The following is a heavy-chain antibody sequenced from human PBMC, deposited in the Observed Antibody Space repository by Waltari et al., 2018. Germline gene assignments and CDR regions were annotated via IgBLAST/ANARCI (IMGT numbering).Heavy chain of an antibody. V-gene: IGHV4-34*01. Sequence: QVQLQQWGAGLLKPSETLSLTCAVYGGSFSAYWWSWIRQPPGKGLEWIGEINHSGSTNYNPSLKSRVTMSVDTSKNQFSLNLNSVTAADTAVYYCARGRDYVWNLLWGQGTLVTVSS. CDR3: ARGRDYVWNLL. J-gene: IGHJ4*02. CDR2: INHSGST. D-gene: IGHD3-16*01. CDR1: GGSFSAYW.